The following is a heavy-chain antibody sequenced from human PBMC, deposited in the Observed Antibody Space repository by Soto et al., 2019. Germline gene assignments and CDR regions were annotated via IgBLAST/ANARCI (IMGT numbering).Heavy chain of an antibody. V-gene: IGHV2-5*02. J-gene: IGHJ6*02. Sequence: QITLKESGPTLVKPTQTLTLTCTFSGFSLSTSGVGVAWIHQPPGKALEWLALIYWVDDKRYRPSLACRLTITKDTSKNQVVLTMTNMDSVDTATYYCAYLPCSGGSCYWFSFSGMDVWGQGTTVTVSS. CDR3: AYLPCSGGSCYWFSFSGMDV. CDR2: IYWVDDK. CDR1: GFSLSTSGVG. D-gene: IGHD2-15*01.